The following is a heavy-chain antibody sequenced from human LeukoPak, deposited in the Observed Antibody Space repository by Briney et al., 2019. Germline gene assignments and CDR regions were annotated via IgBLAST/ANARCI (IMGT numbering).Heavy chain of an antibody. Sequence: GGSLRLSCAASGFTVSSNYMSWVRQAPGKGLEWVSVIYSGGSTYYADSVKGRFTISRDNSKNTLYLQMNSLRAEDTAVYYCARDPRQQLVFDYWGQGTLVTVAS. CDR1: GFTVSSNY. CDR3: ARDPRQQLVFDY. V-gene: IGHV3-66*01. J-gene: IGHJ4*02. CDR2: IYSGGST. D-gene: IGHD6-13*01.